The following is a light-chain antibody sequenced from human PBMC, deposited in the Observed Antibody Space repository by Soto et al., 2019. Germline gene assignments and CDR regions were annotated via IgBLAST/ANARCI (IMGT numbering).Light chain of an antibody. V-gene: IGKV1-12*01. Sequence: DIQMTQSPSSVSASVGDTVAITCLARQGGNSRLAWYQQKPGTAPKVLISVASSLQSGVPSRFSGSGSGTDFTLTISSLQHEDFATYYCQQTNSFPLTFGGGTKVEIK. CDR2: VAS. CDR1: QGGNSR. J-gene: IGKJ4*02. CDR3: QQTNSFPLT.